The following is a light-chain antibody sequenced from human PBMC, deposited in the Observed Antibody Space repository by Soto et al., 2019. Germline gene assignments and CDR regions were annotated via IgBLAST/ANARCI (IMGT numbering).Light chain of an antibody. Sequence: EIVWTQSPGTLSLSPGERATLSCRASQSVSSSYLAWYQQKPGQAPRLIIYGASTRATGIPDRFSGRGSGTDFTLTISSLETEDSAVYYCQQRSTWPRTFGGGTKVDIK. V-gene: IGKV3D-20*02. CDR2: GAS. J-gene: IGKJ4*01. CDR1: QSVSSSY. CDR3: QQRSTWPRT.